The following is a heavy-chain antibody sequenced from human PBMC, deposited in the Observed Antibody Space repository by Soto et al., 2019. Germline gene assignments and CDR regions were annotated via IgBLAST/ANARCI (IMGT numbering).Heavy chain of an antibody. CDR2: IYYSGST. CDR1: GGSVGSGSYY. Sequence: PSETLSLTCTVSGGSVGSGSYYWSWIRQPPGKGLEWIGYIYYSGSTNYNPSLKSRVTISVDTSKNQFSLKLSSVTAADTAVYYCARDALSGGYYYYYGMDVWGQGTTVTVSS. D-gene: IGHD5-12*01. J-gene: IGHJ6*02. CDR3: ARDALSGGYYYYYGMDV. V-gene: IGHV4-61*01.